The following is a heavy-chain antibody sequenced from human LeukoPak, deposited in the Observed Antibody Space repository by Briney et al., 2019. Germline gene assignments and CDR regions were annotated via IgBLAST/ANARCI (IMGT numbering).Heavy chain of an antibody. Sequence: SETLSLTCTVSGGSISSYYWSWIRQPPGKGLEWIGYIYYSGSTNYNPSLKSRVTISVDTSKNQFSLKLSSVTAADTAVYYCASYDSSVDKYDYWGQGTLVTVSS. CDR3: ASYDSSVDKYDY. V-gene: IGHV4-59*01. CDR1: GGSISSYY. D-gene: IGHD3-22*01. J-gene: IGHJ4*02. CDR2: IYYSGST.